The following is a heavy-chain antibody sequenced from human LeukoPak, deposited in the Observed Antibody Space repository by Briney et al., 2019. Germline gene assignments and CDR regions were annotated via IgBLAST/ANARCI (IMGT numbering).Heavy chain of an antibody. J-gene: IGHJ3*02. V-gene: IGHV1-18*01. CDR3: ARDLQWLTMGDAFDI. CDR2: ISAYNGNT. D-gene: IGHD6-19*01. Sequence: GASVKVSCKASGYTFTSYGISWVRQAPGQGLEWMGWISAYNGNTNYAQKLQGRVTMTTDTSTSTAYMELRSLRSDDTAVYYCARDLQWLTMGDAFDIWGQGTMVTVSS. CDR1: GYTFTSYG.